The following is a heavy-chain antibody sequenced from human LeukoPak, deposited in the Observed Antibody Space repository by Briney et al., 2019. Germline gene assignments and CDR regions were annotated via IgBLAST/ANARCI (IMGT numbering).Heavy chain of an antibody. CDR3: ASREHGHSYRYYYYYMDV. CDR2: IYYSGST. CDR1: GGSISSSSYY. V-gene: IGHV4-39*01. J-gene: IGHJ6*03. Sequence: SETLSLTCTVSGGSISSSSYYWGWIRQPPGKGLEWIGSIYYSGSTYYNPSLKSRVTISVDTSKNQFSLKLSSVTAADTAVYYCASREHGHSYRYYYYYMDVWGKGTTVTVSS. D-gene: IGHD5-18*01.